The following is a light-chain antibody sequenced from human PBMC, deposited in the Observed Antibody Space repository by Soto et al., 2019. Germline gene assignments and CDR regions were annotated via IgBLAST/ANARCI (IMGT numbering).Light chain of an antibody. Sequence: EIVLTQSPGTLSLSPGERAILSCRASQSVSTSYVAWYQQRSGQAPRLLMYGASNRATGIPDRFSGSGSGTDFTLTIDRLEPEDFAIYYCQQHSNFFGPGTKVDI. CDR3: QQHSNF. CDR1: QSVSTSY. J-gene: IGKJ3*01. CDR2: GAS. V-gene: IGKV3D-20*02.